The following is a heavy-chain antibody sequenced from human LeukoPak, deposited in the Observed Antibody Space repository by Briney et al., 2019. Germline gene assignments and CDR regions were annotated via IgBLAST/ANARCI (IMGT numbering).Heavy chain of an antibody. Sequence: SQTLSLTCSVSNDSISSGRYYWIWIRQPAGKGLEWIGRIYTSGSTHYNPSLKSRVIISVDTSKNQFSLSLSSVTAADTAVYYCARDRTGWLQADYWGTGTLVTVSS. D-gene: IGHD5-24*01. CDR3: ARDRTGWLQADY. J-gene: IGHJ4*02. V-gene: IGHV4-61*02. CDR1: NDSISSGRYY. CDR2: IYTSGST.